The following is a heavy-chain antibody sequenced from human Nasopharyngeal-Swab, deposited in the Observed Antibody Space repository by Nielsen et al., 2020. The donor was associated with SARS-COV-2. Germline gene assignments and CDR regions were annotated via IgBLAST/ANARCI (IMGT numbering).Heavy chain of an antibody. J-gene: IGHJ3*02. D-gene: IGHD3-9*01. CDR2: INHSGSA. CDR1: GGSFSGYY. CDR3: ATQGYDILTGYRRNAFDI. Sequence: ETLSLTCAVYGGSFSGYYWSWIRQPPGKGLAWIGEINHSGSANYNPSLKDRVTISVDTSKNQFSLKLSSVTAADTAVYYCATQGYDILTGYRRNAFDIWGQGTMVTVSS. V-gene: IGHV4-34*01.